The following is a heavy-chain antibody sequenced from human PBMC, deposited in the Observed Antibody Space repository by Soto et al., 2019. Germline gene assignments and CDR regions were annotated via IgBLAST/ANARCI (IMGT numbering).Heavy chain of an antibody. D-gene: IGHD4-17*01. J-gene: IGHJ3*01. CDR2: IYYSGST. Sequence: QVQLQESGPGLVKPSETLSLTCTVSNGSIINYYWSWIRQPPGKGLEWIGFIYYSGSTNCNPYLKGRVTMSGNMSRNQLSIKLNSVTAADTAVYYCASPLTLATTTGDACDLWGQGTRVTVSS. CDR3: ASPLTLATTTGDACDL. CDR1: NGSIINYY. V-gene: IGHV4-59*12.